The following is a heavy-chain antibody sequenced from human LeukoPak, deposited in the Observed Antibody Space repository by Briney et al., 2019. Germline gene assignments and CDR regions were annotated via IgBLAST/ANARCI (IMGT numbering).Heavy chain of an antibody. Sequence: GGSLRLSCAASTFTFSNYWMSWVRQAPGKGLEWVSAISGSGGSTYYADSVKGRFTISRDNSKNTLYLQMNSLRAEDTAVYYCAKEEEAAAGPFADYWGQGTLVTVSS. CDR3: AKEEEAAAGPFADY. J-gene: IGHJ4*02. V-gene: IGHV3-23*01. CDR2: ISGSGGST. D-gene: IGHD6-13*01. CDR1: TFTFSNYW.